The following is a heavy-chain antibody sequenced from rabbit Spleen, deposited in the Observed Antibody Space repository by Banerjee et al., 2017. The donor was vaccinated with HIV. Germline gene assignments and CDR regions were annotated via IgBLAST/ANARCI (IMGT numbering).Heavy chain of an antibody. CDR2: IDAGSSGTT. Sequence: QSLEESGGDLVKPGASLTLTCTASGVSFSISSYMCWVRQAPGKGLEWIACIDAGSSGTTYYTSWAKGRFTISKTSSTTVTLQMTSLTAADTATYFCARDAAGREDFNLWGQGTLVTVS. J-gene: IGHJ4*01. CDR3: ARDAAGREDFNL. CDR1: GVSFSISSY. D-gene: IGHD4-2*01. V-gene: IGHV1S40*01.